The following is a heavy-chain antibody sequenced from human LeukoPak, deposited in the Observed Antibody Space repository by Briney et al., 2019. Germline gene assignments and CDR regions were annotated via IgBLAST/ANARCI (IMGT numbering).Heavy chain of an antibody. D-gene: IGHD3-10*01. CDR1: GYTFTSYG. V-gene: IGHV1-18*01. CDR2: ISAYNGNT. CDR3: AREPTEGYYGSGSYNWFDP. J-gene: IGHJ5*02. Sequence: RASVKVSCKASGYTFTSYGISWVRQAPGQGLEWMGWISAYNGNTNYAQKLQGGVTMTTGTSTSTAYMELRSLRSDDTAVYYCAREPTEGYYGSGSYNWFDPWGQGTLVTVSS.